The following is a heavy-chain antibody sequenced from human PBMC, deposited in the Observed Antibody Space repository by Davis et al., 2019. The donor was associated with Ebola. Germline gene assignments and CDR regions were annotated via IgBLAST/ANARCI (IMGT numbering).Heavy chain of an antibody. CDR3: ARREGIAVAGPDY. J-gene: IGHJ4*02. Sequence: GESLKISCKDSGNSFTSHWIGWVRQMPGKGLDWMGIIYTGDSDTRYSPSFRGQVTISADKSMKTAFLQWSSLKASDTAMYYCARREGIAVAGPDYWGQGTLVTVSS. V-gene: IGHV5-51*01. CDR2: IYTGDSDT. CDR1: GNSFTSHW. D-gene: IGHD6-19*01.